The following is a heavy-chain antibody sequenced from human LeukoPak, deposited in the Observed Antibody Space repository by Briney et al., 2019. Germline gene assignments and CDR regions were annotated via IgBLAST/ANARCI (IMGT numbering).Heavy chain of an antibody. Sequence: SETLSLTCTVSGGSISSHYWSWIRQPPGKGLEWIGYIYYSGSTNYNPSLKSRVTISVDTSKNQFSLKLSSVTAADTAVYYCARDQYDSSGYTTLGAFDIWGQGTMVTVSS. CDR2: IYYSGST. CDR1: GGSISSHY. J-gene: IGHJ3*02. CDR3: ARDQYDSSGYTTLGAFDI. V-gene: IGHV4-59*11. D-gene: IGHD3-22*01.